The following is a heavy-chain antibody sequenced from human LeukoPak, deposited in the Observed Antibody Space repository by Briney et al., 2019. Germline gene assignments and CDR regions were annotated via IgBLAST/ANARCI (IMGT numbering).Heavy chain of an antibody. CDR2: IYYSGST. J-gene: IGHJ6*03. D-gene: IGHD5-18*01. Sequence: SETLSLTCTVSGGSINTYYWSWIRQPAGKGLEWIGYIYYSGSTNYNPSLKSRVTISVDTSKNQFSLKLTSVTAADTAVYYCARTTEGGYTYGYFYYYYMDVWGKGTTVTISS. CDR3: ARTTEGGYTYGYFYYYYMDV. CDR1: GGSINTYY. V-gene: IGHV4-59*01.